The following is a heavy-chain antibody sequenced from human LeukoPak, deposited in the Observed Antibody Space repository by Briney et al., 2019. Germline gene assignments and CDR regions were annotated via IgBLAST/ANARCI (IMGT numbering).Heavy chain of an antibody. CDR2: IYYSGST. D-gene: IGHD5-18*01. CDR3: ARVEYSYGYGFDY. Sequence: PSETLSLTCTVSGGSISSYYWSWIRQPPGKGLEWIGYIYYSGSTNYNPSLKSRVTISVDTSKNQFSLKLSSVTAADTAVYYCARVEYSYGYGFDYWGQGTLVTVSS. V-gene: IGHV4-59*01. CDR1: GGSISSYY. J-gene: IGHJ4*02.